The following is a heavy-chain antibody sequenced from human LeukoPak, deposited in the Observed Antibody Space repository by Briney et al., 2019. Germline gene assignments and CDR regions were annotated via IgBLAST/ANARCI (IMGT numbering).Heavy chain of an antibody. D-gene: IGHD6-19*01. CDR3: ATDSTTVPGRDY. CDR2: IYSGGDT. V-gene: IGHV3-66*01. Sequence: PGGSLRLSCASSGFTVNSNYMTWVRQAPGKGLEWVSVIYSGGDTFYADSVKGRFTISRDNSKNTLYPQMNNLRAEDTAVYYCATDSTTVPGRDYWGQGALVTVSS. J-gene: IGHJ4*02. CDR1: GFTVNSNY.